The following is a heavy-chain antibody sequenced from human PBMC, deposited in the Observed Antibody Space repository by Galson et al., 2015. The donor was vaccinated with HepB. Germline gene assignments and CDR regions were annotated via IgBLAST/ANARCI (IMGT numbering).Heavy chain of an antibody. CDR2: ISSRGSTT. V-gene: IGHV3-48*01. CDR1: GFPFSSYS. Sequence: LKPSCAASGFPFSSYSINWVRPAPRKGLEWVSYISSRGSTTYYADSVKGRLTLSRDNAKNSQYLQMNSLRGEDTAGYYCSRSRAGEPNYWYFDLWGRGTLVTVSS. D-gene: IGHD7-27*01. CDR3: SRSRAGEPNYWYFDL. J-gene: IGHJ2*01.